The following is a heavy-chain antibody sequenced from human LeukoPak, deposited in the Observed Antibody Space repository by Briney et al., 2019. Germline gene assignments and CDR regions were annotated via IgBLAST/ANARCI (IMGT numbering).Heavy chain of an antibody. CDR1: GFTFSNYA. CDR2: IYAGGTT. CDR3: AREGYASGTRYGMDV. D-gene: IGHD3-10*01. J-gene: IGHJ6*02. Sequence: GGSLRLSCAASGFTFSNYAMSWVRQAPGKGLEWVSVIYAGGTTSYADSVKGRFTISRDSSKNTLYLQMNSLRAEDTAVYYCAREGYASGTRYGMDVWGQGTTVTVSS. V-gene: IGHV3-66*01.